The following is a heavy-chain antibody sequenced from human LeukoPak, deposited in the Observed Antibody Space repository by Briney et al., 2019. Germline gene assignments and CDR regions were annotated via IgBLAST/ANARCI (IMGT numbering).Heavy chain of an antibody. CDR1: GYSISSGYY. Sequence: SETLSLTCTVSGYSISSGYYWGWIRQPPGKGLGWIGSIYHSGSTYYNPSLKRGVTISVDTSKNQFSLKLSSVTAADTAVYYCARVVGSGWYYFDNWGHGTLVTVSS. CDR2: IYHSGST. V-gene: IGHV4-38-2*02. D-gene: IGHD6-19*01. J-gene: IGHJ4*01. CDR3: ARVVGSGWYYFDN.